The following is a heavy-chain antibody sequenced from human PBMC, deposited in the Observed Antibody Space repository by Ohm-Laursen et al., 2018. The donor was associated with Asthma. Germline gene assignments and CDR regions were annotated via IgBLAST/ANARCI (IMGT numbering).Heavy chain of an antibody. CDR2: ISTASTFI. V-gene: IGHV3-21*01. CDR3: AREWGALDV. Sequence: SLRLSCAASGYSFSLYSIHWIRQAPGKGLEWVASISTASTFIYYADSVRGRFTTSRDNAKNLVYLQMDGLRVDDTALYYCAREWGALDVWGQGTTVTVSS. D-gene: IGHD3-16*01. CDR1: GYSFSLYS. J-gene: IGHJ6*02.